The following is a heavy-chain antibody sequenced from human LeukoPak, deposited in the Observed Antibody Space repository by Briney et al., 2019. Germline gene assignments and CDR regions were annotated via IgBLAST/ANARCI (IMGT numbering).Heavy chain of an antibody. CDR3: ARQDTAMAKPFDY. Sequence: PGGSLRLSCAASGFTFSSYSMNWVRQAPGKGLEWVSSISSSSSYIYYADSVKGRFTISRDNAKNSLYLQMNSLRAEDTAVYYCARQDTAMAKPFDYWGQGTLVTVPS. CDR2: ISSSSSYI. V-gene: IGHV3-21*01. CDR1: GFTFSSYS. D-gene: IGHD5-18*01. J-gene: IGHJ4*02.